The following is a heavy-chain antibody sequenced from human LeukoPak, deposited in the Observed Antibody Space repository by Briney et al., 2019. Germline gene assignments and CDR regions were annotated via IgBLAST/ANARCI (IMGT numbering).Heavy chain of an antibody. Sequence: ASVKVSCKASGYTFTSYYMHWVRQAPGQGLEWMGIINPSCGSTSYAQKFQGRVTMTRDTSTSTVYMELSSLRSEDTAVYYCAGAIAAAASFDYWGQGTLVTVSS. CDR1: GYTFTSYY. V-gene: IGHV1-46*01. J-gene: IGHJ4*02. CDR2: INPSCGST. D-gene: IGHD6-13*01. CDR3: AGAIAAAASFDY.